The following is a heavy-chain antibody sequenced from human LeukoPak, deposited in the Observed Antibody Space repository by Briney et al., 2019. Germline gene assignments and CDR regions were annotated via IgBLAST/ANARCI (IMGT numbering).Heavy chain of an antibody. D-gene: IGHD4-23*01. CDR2: IYYSGST. CDR3: ARDWDDYGGNDPWFDP. CDR1: GGSISSYY. Sequence: PSETLSLTCTVSGGSISSYYWSWIRQPPGKGLEWIGYIYYSGSTNYNPSLKSRVSISVDTSKNQFSLKLSSVTAADTAVYYCARDWDDYGGNDPWFDPWGQGTLVIVSS. V-gene: IGHV4-59*01. J-gene: IGHJ5*02.